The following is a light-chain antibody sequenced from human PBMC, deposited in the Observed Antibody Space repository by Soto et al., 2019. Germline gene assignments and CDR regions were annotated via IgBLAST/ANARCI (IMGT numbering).Light chain of an antibody. CDR2: TNN. V-gene: IGLV1-44*01. Sequence: QSVLTQPPSASGTPGQRVTISCSGSSSNIGSNTVNWYQQLPGTAPKLLMYTNNRRPSGVPDRFSGSKSGTSASLAISGLQSEDEADNYCAAWDDNNRNGPNFVFGTGTKVTVL. CDR3: AAWDDNNRNGPNFV. CDR1: SSNIGSNT. J-gene: IGLJ1*01.